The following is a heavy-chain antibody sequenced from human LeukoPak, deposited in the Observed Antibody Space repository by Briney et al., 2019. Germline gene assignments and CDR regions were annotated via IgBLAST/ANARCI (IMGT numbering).Heavy chain of an antibody. J-gene: IGHJ6*03. CDR3: ARVYYGSGSLHYYYYYMDV. D-gene: IGHD3-10*01. CDR1: GFTVSRNY. V-gene: IGHV3-53*01. CDR2: IYSGGNK. Sequence: GGSLRLSCAASGFTVSRNYMSWVRQAPGKGLEWVSVIYSGGNKYYADSVKGRFTISRDNSKNTLYLQMNSLRAEDTAVYYCARVYYGSGSLHYYYYYMDVWGKGTTVTISS.